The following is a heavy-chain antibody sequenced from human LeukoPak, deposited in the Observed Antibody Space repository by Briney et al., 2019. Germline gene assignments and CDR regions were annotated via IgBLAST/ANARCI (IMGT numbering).Heavy chain of an antibody. CDR3: AKGGNVAVVPAAGPYYAMDV. J-gene: IGHJ6*02. D-gene: IGHD2-2*01. V-gene: IGHV3-23*01. CDR2: ISRRGDTK. Sequence: GGSLRLSCVASGFTLSSYTINWVRRAPGKGLEWVSVISRRGDTKYYADSVKGRFTISRDNSKNTVFLQMNSLSADDTATYYCAKGGNVAVVPAAGPYYAMDVWGQGTTVTVSS. CDR1: GFTLSSYT.